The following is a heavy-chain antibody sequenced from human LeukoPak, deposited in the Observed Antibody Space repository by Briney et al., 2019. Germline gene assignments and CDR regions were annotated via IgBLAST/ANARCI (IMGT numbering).Heavy chain of an antibody. CDR1: GFVFDTHA. CDR2: VGGSGDAT. V-gene: IGHV3-23*01. D-gene: IGHD2-21*01. J-gene: IGHJ6*01. Sequence: GGSLRLSCAASGFVFDTHAMNWVRQAPGKGLEWVSGVGGSGDATYYGDSVKGRFSISRDNSKNMVYLQMNSLRAEDTAVYYCAKGIHQLLQKYGMDVWGRGTTVTVSS. CDR3: AKGIHQLLQKYGMDV.